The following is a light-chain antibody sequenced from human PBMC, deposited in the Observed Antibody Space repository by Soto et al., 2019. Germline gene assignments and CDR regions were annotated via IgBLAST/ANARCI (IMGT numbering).Light chain of an antibody. J-gene: IGKJ1*01. V-gene: IGKV3-15*01. CDR3: QQYNNWRA. Sequence: EIVMTQSPATLSVSPGERATLSCRASQPVSTNLAWYQQKPGQSPRLLIYGASTRATGIPARFSGSGSGTEFTLTISSLQSEDFAVYYCQQYNNWRAFGQGTNVEIK. CDR1: QPVSTN. CDR2: GAS.